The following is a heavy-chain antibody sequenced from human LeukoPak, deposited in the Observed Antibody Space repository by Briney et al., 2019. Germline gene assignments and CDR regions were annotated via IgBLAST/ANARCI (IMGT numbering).Heavy chain of an antibody. CDR3: ARGALDAATPFDS. D-gene: IGHD2-15*01. J-gene: IGHJ5*01. CDR1: GITFSSYA. Sequence: GGSLRLSCAASGITFSSYAMHWVRQAPGKGLEWVAVISYDGSNKYYADSVKGRFTISRDNAKKSVYLQMNSLRAEDTAVYYCARGALDAATPFDSWGQGTLVTVSS. V-gene: IGHV3-30*04. CDR2: ISYDGSNK.